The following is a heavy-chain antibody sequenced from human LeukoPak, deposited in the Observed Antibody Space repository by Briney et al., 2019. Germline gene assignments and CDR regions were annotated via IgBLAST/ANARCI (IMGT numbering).Heavy chain of an antibody. CDR3: ARSLTGFGELFFDD. J-gene: IGHJ4*02. CDR2: INPNSGGT. D-gene: IGHD3-10*02. V-gene: IGHV1-2*02. Sequence: ASVKVSCKASGYTFTGYYMHWVRQAPGQGLEWMGWINPNSGGTNYAQKFQGRVTMTRDTFISTAYMELSRLRSDDTAVYYCARSLTGFGELFFDDWGQGTLVTVSS. CDR1: GYTFTGYY.